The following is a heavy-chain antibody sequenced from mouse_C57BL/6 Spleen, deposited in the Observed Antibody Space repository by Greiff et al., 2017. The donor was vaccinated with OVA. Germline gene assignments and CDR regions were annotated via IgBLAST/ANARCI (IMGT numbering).Heavy chain of an antibody. CDR1: GYTFTTYP. J-gene: IGHJ3*01. D-gene: IGHD2-3*01. CDR3: ARIDDGYEGFAY. Sequence: VHLVESGAELVKPGASVKMSCKASGYTFTTYPIEWMKQNHGKSLEWIGNFHPYNDDTKYNEKFEGKATLTVEKSSSTVYLELSRLTSDDSAVYYCARIDDGYEGFAYWGQGTLVTVSA. V-gene: IGHV1-47*01. CDR2: FHPYNDDT.